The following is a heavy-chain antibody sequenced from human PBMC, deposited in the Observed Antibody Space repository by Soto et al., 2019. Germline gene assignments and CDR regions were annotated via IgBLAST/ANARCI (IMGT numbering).Heavy chain of an antibody. J-gene: IGHJ3*02. Sequence: PGGSLRLSCAASGFTFSIFGMHWVRQAPGKGLEWVSYISSSTTNTYYADSVKGRFTISRDNSKNTLYLQMNSLRAEDTAVYYCAKTPRVKWLQDSHDAFDIWGQGTMVTVSS. CDR3: AKTPRVKWLQDSHDAFDI. V-gene: IGHV3-48*01. D-gene: IGHD5-12*01. CDR1: GFTFSIFG. CDR2: ISSSTTNT.